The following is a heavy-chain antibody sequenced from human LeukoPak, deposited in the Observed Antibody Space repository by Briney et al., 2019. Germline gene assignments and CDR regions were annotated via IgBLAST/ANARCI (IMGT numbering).Heavy chain of an antibody. CDR2: IDRAGTSI. D-gene: IGHD3-22*01. Sequence: PGGSLRLSCTGSGFTFSRYNMNWVRQAPGRGLEWLSYIDRAGTSIYYADSVKGRFTISRDNAKNSLYLQMNSLRAEDTALYYCAKDVSVLVSRPMDVWGKGTTVTVSS. J-gene: IGHJ6*03. V-gene: IGHV3-48*03. CDR3: AKDVSVLVSRPMDV. CDR1: GFTFSRYN.